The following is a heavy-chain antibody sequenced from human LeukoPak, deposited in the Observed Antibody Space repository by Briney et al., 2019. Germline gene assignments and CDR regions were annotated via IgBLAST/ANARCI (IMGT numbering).Heavy chain of an antibody. CDR2: IYPADSDT. CDR1: GYSCTSYW. CDR3: ARHWVLDI. D-gene: IGHD3-10*01. V-gene: IGHV5-51*01. J-gene: IGHJ3*02. Sequence: GESLQISCTCSGYSCTSYWIGWVRQMPGKGLEWMEIIYPADSDTRYNPSFQGQITISADKSISTAYRQWSSLKASDTAMYCCARHWVLDIWGQGTMVTVSS.